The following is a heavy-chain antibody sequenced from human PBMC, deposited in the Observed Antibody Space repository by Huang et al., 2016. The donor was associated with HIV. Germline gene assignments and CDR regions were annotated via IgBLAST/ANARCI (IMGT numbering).Heavy chain of an antibody. D-gene: IGHD6-19*01. CDR2: IRGSDNTT. Sequence: EVKLLESGGDLVQPGGSLRLSCAASGFSFSSYTMTWVRQAPGKGLEWVSSIRGSDNTTFYADSGKGRFTISRDKSKNTLYLQMKSLRVDDTAVYYCAKDRVAGTGHCFDPWGQGTLVTVSS. CDR3: AKDRVAGTGHCFDP. J-gene: IGHJ5*02. V-gene: IGHV3-23*01. CDR1: GFSFSSYT.